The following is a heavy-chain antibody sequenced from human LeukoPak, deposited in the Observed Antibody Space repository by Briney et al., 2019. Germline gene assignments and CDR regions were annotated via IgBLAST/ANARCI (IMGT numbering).Heavy chain of an antibody. Sequence: SETLSLTCTVSGDSFSSHYWTWLRQPPGKGLEWIGYISYIGSTNYSPSLKSRVTISIDTSKNQFSLKLSSVTAADTAVYYCARDLVTVTKGFDIWGQGTMVSVSS. CDR3: ARDLVTVTKGFDI. CDR2: ISYIGST. J-gene: IGHJ3*02. CDR1: GDSFSSHY. V-gene: IGHV4-59*11. D-gene: IGHD4-17*01.